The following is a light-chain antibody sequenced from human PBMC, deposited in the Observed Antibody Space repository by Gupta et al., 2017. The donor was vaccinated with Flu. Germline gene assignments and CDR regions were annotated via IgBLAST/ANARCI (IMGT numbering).Light chain of an antibody. J-gene: IGLJ1*01. CDR3: SSYTSSSNYV. CDR1: SSSVGGNNF. CDR2: EVS. V-gene: IGLV2-14*01. Sequence: SALTPPASVSGSPGRSPTISCTGTSSSVGGNNFDCWYQQPPSKATTLMIYEVSRRSAGVARLFSGSKAGNTASLTISARLEADEADYYCSSYTSSSNYVFGTGTKVTVL.